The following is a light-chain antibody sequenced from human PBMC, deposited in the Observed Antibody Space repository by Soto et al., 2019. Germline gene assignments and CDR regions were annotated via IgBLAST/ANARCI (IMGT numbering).Light chain of an antibody. CDR1: QSLLHSNGYTY. CDR2: LGF. J-gene: IGKJ2*01. V-gene: IGKV2-28*01. Sequence: DFVMTQSPLSLPVTPGEPASISCRSSQSLLHSNGYTYLDWFLQKPGQSPQLLIFLGFYRASGVPDRFSGSGSGTDFTLKITRVEAEDAGVYYCMQGLQTPFNFGQGTKLEIK. CDR3: MQGLQTPFN.